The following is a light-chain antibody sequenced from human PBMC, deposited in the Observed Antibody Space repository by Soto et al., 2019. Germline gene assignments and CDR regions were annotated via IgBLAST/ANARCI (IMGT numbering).Light chain of an antibody. CDR3: QQYYSTPPT. CDR1: QSVLYSSNNKNY. Sequence: DIVMTQSPDSLAVSLGERATINCKSSQSVLYSSNNKNYLAWYQQKPGQPPKLLIYWASTRESGVPDRFSGSGSGTDFTLPISCLQAEDVAVYYCQQYYSTPPTFGQGTKVEIK. V-gene: IGKV4-1*01. J-gene: IGKJ1*01. CDR2: WAS.